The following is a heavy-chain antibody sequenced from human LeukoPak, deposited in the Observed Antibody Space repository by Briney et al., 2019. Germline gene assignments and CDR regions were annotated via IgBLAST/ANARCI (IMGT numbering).Heavy chain of an antibody. CDR1: GFAFYEHG. J-gene: IGHJ4*02. Sequence: GGFLRLSCTASGFAFYEHGMSWVRQVPGKGLEWVSGINWSGGSTGYADTLRGRFTISRDNAKNSLYLQMDSLRAEDTALYYCARAPITSPFYFCYWGQGVLVSVAS. CDR3: ARAPITSPFYFCY. V-gene: IGHV3-20*04. CDR2: INWSGGST. D-gene: IGHD2-2*01.